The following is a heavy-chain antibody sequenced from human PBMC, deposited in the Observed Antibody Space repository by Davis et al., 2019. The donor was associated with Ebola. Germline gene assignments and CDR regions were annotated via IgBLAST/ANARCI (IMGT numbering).Heavy chain of an antibody. J-gene: IGHJ4*02. CDR1: GYTFTSYD. Sequence: ASVKVSCKASGYTFTSYDINWVRQATGQGLEWMGWMNPNSGNTGYAQKFQGRVTMTRDTSTSTVYMELSRLRSEDTAVYYCAREIYGYSSSSELGYWGQGTLVTVSS. V-gene: IGHV1-8*01. D-gene: IGHD6-6*01. CDR3: AREIYGYSSSSELGY. CDR2: MNPNSGNT.